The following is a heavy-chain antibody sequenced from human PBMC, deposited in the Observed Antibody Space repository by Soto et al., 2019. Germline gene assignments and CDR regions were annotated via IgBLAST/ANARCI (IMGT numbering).Heavy chain of an antibody. CDR1: GYSISSGYY. Sequence: SETLSLTCAVSGYSISSGYYWGWIRQPPGEGLEWIGSIYHSGSTYYNPSLKSRVTISVDTSKNQFSLKLSSVTAADTAVYYCARDCSRTIFGVVIITGDAFDIWGQGTMVTV. D-gene: IGHD3-3*01. V-gene: IGHV4-38-2*02. CDR3: ARDCSRTIFGVVIITGDAFDI. J-gene: IGHJ3*02. CDR2: IYHSGST.